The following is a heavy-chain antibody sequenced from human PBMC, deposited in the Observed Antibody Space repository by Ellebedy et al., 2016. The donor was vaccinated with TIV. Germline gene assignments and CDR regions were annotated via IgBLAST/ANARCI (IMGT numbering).Heavy chain of an antibody. CDR3: TIMITFGGVIVNP. V-gene: IGHV4-34*01. CDR2: INHSGST. D-gene: IGHD3-16*02. CDR1: GGSLSGYY. Sequence: GSLRLXCAVYGGSLSGYYWSWIRQPPGKGLEWIGEINHSGSTNYNPSLKSRVTISVDTSKNQFSLKLSSVTAADTAVYYCTIMITFGGVIVNPWGQGTLVTVSS. J-gene: IGHJ5*02.